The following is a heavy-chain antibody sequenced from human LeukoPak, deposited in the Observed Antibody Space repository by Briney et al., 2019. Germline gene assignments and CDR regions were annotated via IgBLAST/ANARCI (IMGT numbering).Heavy chain of an antibody. CDR2: IYTSGRT. CDR3: ARAPIFSVVVPAAIPYGMDV. D-gene: IGHD2-2*01. V-gene: IGHV4-4*07. Sequence: SETLSLTCTVSGGSISSYYWSWIRQPAGKGLEGIGRIYTSGRTNYNPSLKSRVTMSVVTSKNQFSLKLSSVTAADTAVYYCARAPIFSVVVPAAIPYGMDVWGQGTTVTVSS. J-gene: IGHJ6*02. CDR1: GGSISSYY.